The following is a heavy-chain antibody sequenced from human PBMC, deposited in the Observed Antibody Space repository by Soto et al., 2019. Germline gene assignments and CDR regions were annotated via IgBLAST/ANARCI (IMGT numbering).Heavy chain of an antibody. J-gene: IGHJ5*02. CDR3: AHISNCYQYDWFDP. V-gene: IGHV2-5*02. CDR2: IYWDHDK. Sequence: QITLKESGPTLVQPPQTLTLTSTFSGFSLTTRGVGVGWIRQSQGNALECLALIYWDHDKRYNPSLQSRLSSGKDTSKSQVVLTMTIVDPVDTATYYCAHISNCYQYDWFDPWGQGTLVSVSS. D-gene: IGHD3-16*02. CDR1: GFSLTTRGVG.